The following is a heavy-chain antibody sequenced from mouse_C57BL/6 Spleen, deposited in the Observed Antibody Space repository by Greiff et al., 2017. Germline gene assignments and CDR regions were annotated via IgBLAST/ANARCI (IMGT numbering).Heavy chain of an antibody. V-gene: IGHV5-6*01. J-gene: IGHJ3*01. Sequence: EVKVVESGGDLVKPGGSLKLSCAASGFTFSSYGMSWVRQTPDKRLEWVATISSGGSYTYYPDSVKGRFTISRDNAKNTLYLQMSSLKSEDTAMYYCARTYYSTLGFAYWGQGTLVTVSA. D-gene: IGHD2-5*01. CDR3: ARTYYSTLGFAY. CDR2: ISSGGSYT. CDR1: GFTFSSYG.